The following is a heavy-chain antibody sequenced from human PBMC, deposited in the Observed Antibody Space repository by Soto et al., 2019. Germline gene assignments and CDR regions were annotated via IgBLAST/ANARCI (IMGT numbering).Heavy chain of an antibody. CDR1: GFSFGRYG. J-gene: IGHJ4*02. V-gene: IGHV3-30*18. D-gene: IGHD1-1*01. CDR2: ISYDGTNK. Sequence: QVQLVESGGGVVQPGRSLRLSCAASGFSFGRYGMHWVRQAPGKGLEWVAVISYDGTNKYYADSVKGGFTISRDNSKNVLYIQMHSLRAEDTTVYYCAKEYVPALEYGGQGTLVTVSS. CDR3: AKEYVPALEY.